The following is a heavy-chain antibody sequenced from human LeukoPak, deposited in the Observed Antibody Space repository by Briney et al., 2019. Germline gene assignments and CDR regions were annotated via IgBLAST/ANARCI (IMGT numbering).Heavy chain of an antibody. V-gene: IGHV3-33*01. CDR1: GFTFSSYG. D-gene: IGHD6-13*01. CDR3: ARDFGIAAADDGLDY. CDR2: IRYDGSNK. Sequence: GGSLRLSCAASGFTFSSYGMHWVRQAPGKGLEWVAVIRYDGSNKYYADSVKGRFTISRDNSKNTLYLQMNSLRAEDTAVYYCARDFGIAAADDGLDYWAREPWSPSPQ. J-gene: IGHJ4*02.